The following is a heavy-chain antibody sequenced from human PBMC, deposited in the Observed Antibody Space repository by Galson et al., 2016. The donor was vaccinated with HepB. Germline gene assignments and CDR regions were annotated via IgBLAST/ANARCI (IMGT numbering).Heavy chain of an antibody. J-gene: IGHJ6*04. CDR2: ISHDGSNE. Sequence: SLRLSCAASGFTFSDYYMSWIRQAPGKGLEWVAVISHDGSNEYYADSVKGRFTISRDNSKNTLYLQMNSLRAEDTAVYYCARAELRNNWNYSWYHYYYYGMDVWGKGTTVTVSS. CDR3: ARAELRNNWNYSWYHYYYYGMDV. V-gene: IGHV3-30-3*01. D-gene: IGHD1-7*01. CDR1: GFTFSDYY.